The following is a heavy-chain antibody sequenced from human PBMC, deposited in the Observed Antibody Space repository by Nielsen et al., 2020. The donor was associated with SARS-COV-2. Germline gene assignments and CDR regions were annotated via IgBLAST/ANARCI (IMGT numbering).Heavy chain of an antibody. CDR2: ISYDGSNK. D-gene: IGHD3-10*01. CDR3: AKDGNGSGSYYYYYYGMDV. V-gene: IGHV3-30-3*01. Sequence: GESPKISCAASGFTFSSYAMHWVRQAPGKGLEWVAVISYDGSNKYYADSVKGRFTISRDNSKNTLYLQMNSLRAEDTAVYYCAKDGNGSGSYYYYYYGMDVWGQGTTVTVSS. J-gene: IGHJ6*02. CDR1: GFTFSSYA.